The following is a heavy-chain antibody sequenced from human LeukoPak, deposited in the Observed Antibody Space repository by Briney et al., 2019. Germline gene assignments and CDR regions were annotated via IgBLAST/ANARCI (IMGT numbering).Heavy chain of an antibody. CDR1: GFRFNRDW. CDR2: IKQDGSEM. J-gene: IGHJ4*02. V-gene: IGHV3-7*01. CDR3: ARARTLAVAPAAMPYYFDY. Sequence: GGSLRLSCAASGFRFNRDWMSWVRQAPGKGLEWVANIKQDGSEMYYVDSVEGRFTVSRDNAKDSLYLQMDSLRAEDTAVYYCARARTLAVAPAAMPYYFDYWGQGSLVTVSS. D-gene: IGHD2-2*01.